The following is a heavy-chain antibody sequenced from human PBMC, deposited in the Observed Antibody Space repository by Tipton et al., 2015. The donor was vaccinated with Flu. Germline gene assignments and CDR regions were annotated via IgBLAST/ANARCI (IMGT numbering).Heavy chain of an antibody. D-gene: IGHD3-22*01. CDR1: GYTFTSYG. CDR2: ISAYNGNT. V-gene: IGHV1-18*01. CDR3: ARDIAQPPIPDYYDSSGTTFDY. J-gene: IGHJ4*02. Sequence: QLVQSGAEVKKPGASVKVSCKASGYTFTSYGISWVRQAPGQGLEWMGWISAYNGNTNYAQKLQGRVTMTTDTSTSTAYMELRSLRSADTAVYYCARDIAQPPIPDYYDSSGTTFDYWGQGTLVTVSS.